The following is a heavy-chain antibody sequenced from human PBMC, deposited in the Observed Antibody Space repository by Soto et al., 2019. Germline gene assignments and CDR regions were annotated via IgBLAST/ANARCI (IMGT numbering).Heavy chain of an antibody. CDR1: GGSFSGYY. D-gene: IGHD3-10*01. V-gene: IGHV4-34*01. CDR2: INHSGST. J-gene: IGHJ4*02. Sequence: SETLSLTCAVDGGSFSGYYWSWIRQPPGKGLEWIGEINHSGSTNYNPSLKSRVTISVDTSKNQFSPKLSSVTAADTAVYYCARGLIINHVDYWGQGTLVTVSS. CDR3: ARGLIINHVDY.